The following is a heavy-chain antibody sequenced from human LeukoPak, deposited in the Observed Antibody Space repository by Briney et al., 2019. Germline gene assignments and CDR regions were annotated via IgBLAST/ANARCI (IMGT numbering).Heavy chain of an antibody. CDR3: ARRKAAAGKGGAFDI. V-gene: IGHV3-21*01. Sequence: KPGGSLRLSCAASGFTFSSYSMNWVRQAPGKGLEWVSSISSSSSYKYYADSVKGRFTISRDNAKNSLYLQMNSLRAEDTAVYYCARRKAAAGKGGAFDIWGQGTMVTVSS. CDR1: GFTFSSYS. J-gene: IGHJ3*02. CDR2: ISSSSSYK. D-gene: IGHD6-13*01.